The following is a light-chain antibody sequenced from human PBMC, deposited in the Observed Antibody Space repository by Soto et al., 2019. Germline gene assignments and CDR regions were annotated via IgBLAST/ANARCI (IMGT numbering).Light chain of an antibody. CDR3: CSYAGGGTYV. V-gene: IGLV2-23*01. J-gene: IGLJ1*01. CDR2: EGT. CDR1: SSDVGNYNL. Sequence: QSALTQPASVSGSPGQSITISCTGTSSDVGNYNLVSWYQQHPGKAPKLMMYEGTERPSGVSNRFSGSKSGNTASLTISGLQAEDEADYYCCSYAGGGTYVFGTGTKFTVL.